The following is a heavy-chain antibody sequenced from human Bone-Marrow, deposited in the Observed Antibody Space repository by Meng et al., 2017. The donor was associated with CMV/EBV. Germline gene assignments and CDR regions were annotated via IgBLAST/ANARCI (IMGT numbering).Heavy chain of an antibody. V-gene: IGHV3-30-3*01. J-gene: IGHJ6*02. Sequence: GGSLRLSCAASGFTFSSYAMHWVRQAPGKGLEWVAVISYDGSNKYCADSVKGRFTISRDNAKNSLYLQMNSLRAEDTAVYYCASGVIVVVPGRTQVYYYGMDVWGQGTTVTVSS. D-gene: IGHD2-2*01. CDR1: GFTFSSYA. CDR2: ISYDGSNK. CDR3: ASGVIVVVPGRTQVYYYGMDV.